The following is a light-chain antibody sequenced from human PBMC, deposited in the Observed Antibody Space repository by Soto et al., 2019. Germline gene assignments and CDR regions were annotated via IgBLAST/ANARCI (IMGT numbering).Light chain of an antibody. Sequence: QSVLTQPASVSGSPGQSITISCTGTSSDVGGYNSVSWYRQDPGKAPKLMIYDVTNRPSGVSNRFSGSTSGNTASLTISGLQAEDEADYHWSTLTSSITSGFGTGNKV. V-gene: IGLV2-14*01. CDR2: DVT. J-gene: IGLJ1*01. CDR3: STLTSSITSG. CDR1: SSDVGGYNS.